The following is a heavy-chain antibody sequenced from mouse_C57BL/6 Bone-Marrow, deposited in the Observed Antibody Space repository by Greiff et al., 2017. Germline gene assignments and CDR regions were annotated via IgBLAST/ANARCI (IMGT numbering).Heavy chain of an antibody. CDR3: ARQFYYGSSWWYFDV. Sequence: EVQLVESGGDLVKPGGSLKLSCAASGFTFSSYGMSWVRQTPDKRLEWVATISSGGSYTYYPDSVKGRFTISRDNAKNTLYLQMSSLKSEDTAMYYWARQFYYGSSWWYFDVWGTGTTVTVSS. CDR2: ISSGGSYT. D-gene: IGHD1-1*01. V-gene: IGHV5-6*01. CDR1: GFTFSSYG. J-gene: IGHJ1*03.